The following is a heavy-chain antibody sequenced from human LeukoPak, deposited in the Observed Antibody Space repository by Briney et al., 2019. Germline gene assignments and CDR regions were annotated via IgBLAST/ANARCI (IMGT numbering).Heavy chain of an antibody. CDR3: ARENGANRRALDV. J-gene: IGHJ3*01. CDR2: INSDGTSR. CDR1: EFTFSNYW. Sequence: GGSLRFSCVASEFTFSNYWIHWVRQAPGKGLVWVSRINSDGTSRIYADSVKGRFNISRDNAKNTLYLQMNSLRAEDTAVYYCARENGANRRALDVWGPGTGVTVSS. D-gene: IGHD4/OR15-4a*01. V-gene: IGHV3-74*01.